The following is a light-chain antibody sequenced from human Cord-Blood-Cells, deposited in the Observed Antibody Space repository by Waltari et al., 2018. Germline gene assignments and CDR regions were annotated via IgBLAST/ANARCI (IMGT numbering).Light chain of an antibody. J-gene: IGKJ4*01. CDR1: QSLSSY. CDR3: QQSYSTLT. Sequence: DIQMTPSPSSLSASVGARVTITCRASQSLSSYLNWYQQKPGKAPKLLIYAASSLQSGVPSRFSGSGSGTDFTLTISSLQPEDFATYYCQQSYSTLTFGGGTKVEIK. CDR2: AAS. V-gene: IGKV1-39*01.